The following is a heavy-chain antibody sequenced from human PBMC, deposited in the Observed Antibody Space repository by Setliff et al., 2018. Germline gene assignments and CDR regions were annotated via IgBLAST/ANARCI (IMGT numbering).Heavy chain of an antibody. D-gene: IGHD3-22*01. CDR3: ARDTYYYDSSGSYYYYMDV. CDR1: GGSISSGGYY. V-gene: IGHV4-61*08. J-gene: IGHJ6*03. CDR2: IYHDGNS. Sequence: SETLSLTCTVSGGSISSGGYYWSWVRQSPGKGLEWIGEIYHDGNSNFNPSVHYNPSLKSRVTISVDTSKNQLSLKLSSVTAADTAVYYCARDTYYYDSSGSYYYYMDVWGKGTTVTVSS.